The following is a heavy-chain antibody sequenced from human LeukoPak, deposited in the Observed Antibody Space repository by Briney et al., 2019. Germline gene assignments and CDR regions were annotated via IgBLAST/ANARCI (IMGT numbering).Heavy chain of an antibody. CDR2: INAGNGNT. V-gene: IGHV1-3*01. CDR1: GYTFTSYA. D-gene: IGHD3-22*01. Sequence: ASVKVSCKASGYTFTSYAMHWVRQAPGQRLEWMGWINAGNGNTKYSQKFQGRVTITRDTSASTAYMELSSLRSEDTAVYYCARDGYYDSSGYPAYYYYGMDVWGQGTTVTVSS. CDR3: ARDGYYDSSGYPAYYYYGMDV. J-gene: IGHJ6*02.